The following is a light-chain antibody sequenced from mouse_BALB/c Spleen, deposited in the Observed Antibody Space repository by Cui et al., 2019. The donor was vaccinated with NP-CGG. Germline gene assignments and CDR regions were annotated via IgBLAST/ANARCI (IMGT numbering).Light chain of an antibody. CDR3: SLWYSNHWV. CDR2: GTN. CDR1: TGAVTTSNY. Sequence: QAVVTQESALTPSPGEIVTLTCRSSTGAVTTSNYANWVQEKPDHLFTGLIGGTNNRVPGVPARFSGSLIGDKAALTITGAQTEDEAIYFCSLWYSNHWVFGGGTKLTVL. J-gene: IGLJ1*01. V-gene: IGLV1*01.